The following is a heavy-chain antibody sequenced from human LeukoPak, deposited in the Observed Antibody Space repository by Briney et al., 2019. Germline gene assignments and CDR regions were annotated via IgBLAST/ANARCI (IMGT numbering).Heavy chain of an antibody. CDR3: ARDRNRRFLEWSSYFDY. J-gene: IGHJ4*02. CDR1: GFTFSSYA. Sequence: TGGSLRLSCAASGFTFSSYAMHWVRQAPGKGLEWVAVISYDGSNKYYADSVKGRFTISRDNAKNSLYLQMNSLRAEDTAVYYCARDRNRRFLEWSSYFDYWGQGTLVTVSS. CDR2: ISYDGSNK. V-gene: IGHV3-30-3*01. D-gene: IGHD3-3*01.